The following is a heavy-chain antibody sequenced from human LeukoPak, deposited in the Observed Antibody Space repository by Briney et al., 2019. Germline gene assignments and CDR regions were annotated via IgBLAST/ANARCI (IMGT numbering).Heavy chain of an antibody. D-gene: IGHD2-2*03. J-gene: IGHJ6*03. Sequence: QAGGSLRLSCAASGFTFSSYAMSWVRQAPGKGLEWVSAISGSGGSTYYADSVKGRFTISRDNSKNTLYLQMNGLRAEDTAVYYCAKLDPYYYYYMDVWGKGTTVTVSS. V-gene: IGHV3-23*01. CDR1: GFTFSSYA. CDR3: AKLDPYYYYYMDV. CDR2: ISGSGGST.